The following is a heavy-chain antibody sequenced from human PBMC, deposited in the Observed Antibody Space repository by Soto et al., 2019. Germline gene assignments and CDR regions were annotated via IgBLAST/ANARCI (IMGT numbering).Heavy chain of an antibody. D-gene: IGHD3-22*01. CDR3: ARGLSLYDTSGNHPGYFDY. CDR2: IYYSGGT. Sequence: XETLSLTCTVSGYSVSSGTYYWGWIRQPSGKGLEWIGYIYYSGGTNYNPSLKSRVTISGDTSNNQFSLKLSSVTAADTAVYYCARGLSLYDTSGNHPGYFDYWGQGNQVTVSS. J-gene: IGHJ4*02. CDR1: GYSVSSGTYY. V-gene: IGHV4-61*01.